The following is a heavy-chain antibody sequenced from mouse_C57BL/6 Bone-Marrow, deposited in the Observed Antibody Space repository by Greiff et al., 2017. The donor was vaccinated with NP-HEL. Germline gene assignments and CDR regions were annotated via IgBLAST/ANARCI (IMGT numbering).Heavy chain of an antibody. D-gene: IGHD4-1*01. Sequence: QVHVKQPGAELVRPGTSVKLSCKASGYTFTSYWMHWVKQRPGQGLEWIGVIDPSDSYTNYNQKFKGKATLTVDTSSSTAYMQLSSLTSEDSAVYYCARGITGTGYWGQGTTLTVSS. CDR2: IDPSDSYT. CDR3: ARGITGTGY. CDR1: GYTFTSYW. V-gene: IGHV1-59*01. J-gene: IGHJ2*01.